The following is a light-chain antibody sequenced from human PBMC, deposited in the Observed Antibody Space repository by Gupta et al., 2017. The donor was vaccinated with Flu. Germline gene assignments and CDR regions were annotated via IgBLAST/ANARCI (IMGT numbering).Light chain of an antibody. CDR3: QQYGSSPVVVT. J-gene: IGKJ4*01. CDR2: GAS. V-gene: IGKV3-20*01. Sequence: EIVLTQSPGTLSLSPGERATLSCRASQSVSSSYLAWYQQKPGQAPRLLIYGASSRATGIPDRFSGSGSGTDFTLTISRLEPEDFAVYYCQQYGSSPVVVTFGGGTKVEIK. CDR1: QSVSSSY.